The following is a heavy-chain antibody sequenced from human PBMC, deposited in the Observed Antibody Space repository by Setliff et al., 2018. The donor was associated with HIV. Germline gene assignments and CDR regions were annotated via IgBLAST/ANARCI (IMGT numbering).Heavy chain of an antibody. V-gene: IGHV4-39*07. CDR1: GGSVSSPSYY. CDR2: VYNSGIT. Sequence: TLSLTCAVSGGSVSSPSYYWGWIRQPPGKGLEWIRSVYNSGITFKNPSLKSRVSISVDRSGDQFSLRLTSVTAADTAVYYCATCRHRPSNWFDPWGQGTVVTVSS. CDR3: ATCRHRPSNWFDP. J-gene: IGHJ5*02.